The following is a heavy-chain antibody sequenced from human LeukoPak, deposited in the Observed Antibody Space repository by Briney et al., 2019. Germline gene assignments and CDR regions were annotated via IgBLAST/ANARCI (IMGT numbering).Heavy chain of an antibody. V-gene: IGHV4-38-2*02. J-gene: IGHJ5*02. CDR3: ARGLLLWLGELLYSNWFDP. CDR1: GYSISSGYY. CDR2: IYHSGNT. D-gene: IGHD3-10*01. Sequence: SETLSLTCTVSGYSISSGYYWGWSRQPPGKGLEWIGSIYHSGNTYYNPSLKSRVTISVDTSKNQFSLKLSSVTAADTAVYYCARGLLLWLGELLYSNWFDPWGQGTLVTVSS.